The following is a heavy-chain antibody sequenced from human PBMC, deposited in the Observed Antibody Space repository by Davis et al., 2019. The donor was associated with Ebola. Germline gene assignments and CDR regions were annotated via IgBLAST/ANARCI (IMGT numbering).Heavy chain of an antibody. V-gene: IGHV4-38-2*02. CDR2: IYHSGRT. Sequence: GSLRLSCTVSGYSISSGYWWGWVRQPLGKGLEWVGSIYHSGRTYYNPSLWGRVTLSVDTSKNQFSLKLTSVTAADTAVYYCMRAGGAGCPNGVCNWGQGTLVIVSS. J-gene: IGHJ4*02. CDR1: GYSISSGYW. D-gene: IGHD2-8*01. CDR3: MRAGGAGCPNGVCN.